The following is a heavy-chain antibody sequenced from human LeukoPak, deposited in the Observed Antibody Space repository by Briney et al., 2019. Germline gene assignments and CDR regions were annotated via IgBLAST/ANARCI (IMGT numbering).Heavy chain of an antibody. CDR2: IYYSGST. D-gene: IGHD3-3*01. V-gene: IGHV4-59*01. J-gene: IGHJ3*02. CDR3: ARQDASGYYDFWSGSLGAFDI. CDR1: GGSISSYY. Sequence: SETLSLTCTVSGGSISSYYWSWIRQPPGKGLEWIGYIYYSGSTNYNPSLKSRVTISVVTSKNQFSLKLSSVTAADTAVYYCARQDASGYYDFWSGSLGAFDIWGQGTMVTVSS.